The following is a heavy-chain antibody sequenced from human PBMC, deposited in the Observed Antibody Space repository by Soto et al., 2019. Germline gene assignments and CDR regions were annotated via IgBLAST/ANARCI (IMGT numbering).Heavy chain of an antibody. CDR1: GFTFSSYG. V-gene: IGHV3-30*18. CDR2: ISYDGSNK. D-gene: IGHD3-3*01. J-gene: IGHJ6*02. Sequence: YLRLSYAASGFTFSSYGMHWVRQAPSKGLEWVAVISYDGSNKYYADSAKGRFTISRDNSKNTLYLQMNSLRAEDTAVYYCAKAGAGGITIFGVVIINYYYGMDVWGQGTTVTVSS. CDR3: AKAGAGGITIFGVVIINYYYGMDV.